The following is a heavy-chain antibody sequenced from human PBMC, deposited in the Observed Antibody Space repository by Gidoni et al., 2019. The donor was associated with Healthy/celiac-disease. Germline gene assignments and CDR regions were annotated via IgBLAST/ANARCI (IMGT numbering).Heavy chain of an antibody. CDR2: IYYSGST. CDR1: GSSLSSSSYY. V-gene: IGHV4-39*01. Sequence: QLQLQESGPGLVKPSETLSLTCTVSGSSLSSSSYYWGWSRQPPGKGLEWIGSIYYSGSTYYNPSLKSRVTISVDTSKNQFSLKLSSVTAADTAVYYCARQGGRLWPFQHWGQGTLVTVSS. D-gene: IGHD5-18*01. CDR3: ARQGGRLWPFQH. J-gene: IGHJ1*01.